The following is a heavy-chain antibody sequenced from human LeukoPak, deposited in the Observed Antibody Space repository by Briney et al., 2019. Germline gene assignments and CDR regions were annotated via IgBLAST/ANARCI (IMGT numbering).Heavy chain of an antibody. CDR2: ISYDGSNK. J-gene: IGHJ4*02. D-gene: IGHD5-24*01. CDR1: GFTFSSYA. V-gene: IGHV3-30-3*01. Sequence: PGRSLRLSCAASGFTFSSYAMHWVRRAPGKGLEWVAVISYDGSNKYYADSVKGRFTISTDNSKNTLYLQMISLRAEDTAVYYCARAGVRDGYPRLDYWGQGTLVTVSS. CDR3: ARAGVRDGYPRLDY.